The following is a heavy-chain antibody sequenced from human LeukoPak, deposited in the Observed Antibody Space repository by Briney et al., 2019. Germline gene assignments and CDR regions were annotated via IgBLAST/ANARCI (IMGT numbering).Heavy chain of an antibody. CDR1: GFTFSDYY. CDR3: ARYRVRGYSYGWWDYYYGMDV. J-gene: IGHJ6*02. CDR2: ISSSGSTI. D-gene: IGHD5-18*01. V-gene: IGHV3-11*01. Sequence: GGSLRLSCAASGFTFSDYYMSWIRQAPGKGLEWVSYISSSGSTIYYADSVKGRFTISRDNAKNSLYLQMNSLRAEDTAVYYCARYRVRGYSYGWWDYYYGMDVWGQGTTVTVSS.